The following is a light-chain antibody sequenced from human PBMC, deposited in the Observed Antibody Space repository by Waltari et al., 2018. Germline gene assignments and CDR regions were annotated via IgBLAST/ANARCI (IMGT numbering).Light chain of an antibody. Sequence: DFQLTQSPSFLSASVGDRVTITCRASQGISRHLAWYQQKPGEAPKLLIYAVSTLQSGVPSRFSGSGFGTEFTLTISSLQPEDSATYYCQKLDNYPPPTFGQGTRLEI. J-gene: IGKJ5*01. V-gene: IGKV1-9*01. CDR2: AVS. CDR1: QGISRH. CDR3: QKLDNYPPPT.